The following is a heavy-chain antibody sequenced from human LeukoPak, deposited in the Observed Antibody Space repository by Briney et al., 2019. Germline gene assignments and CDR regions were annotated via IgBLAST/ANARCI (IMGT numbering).Heavy chain of an antibody. CDR2: VYHGGTT. J-gene: IGHJ4*02. CDR3: ARSPRNDYFDS. CDR1: GGSISSRDYS. V-gene: IGHV4-30-2*01. Sequence: LSLTCAVSGGSISSRDYSWSWIRLPPGKGLEWIGSVYHGGTTYYNPSLKSRVTISEDRSKNQFPLKLSSVTAADTAMYFCARSPRNDYFDSWGQGTLVTVSS.